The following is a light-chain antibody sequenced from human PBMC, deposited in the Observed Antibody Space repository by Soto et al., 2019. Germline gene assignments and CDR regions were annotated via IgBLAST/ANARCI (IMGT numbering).Light chain of an antibody. J-gene: IGKJ2*01. CDR2: GAS. CDR3: QQYKDWPPYT. Sequence: EILMTQSQATLSFSPGERATLSCRASQRISSNVAWYQQKPGQAPRLLIYGASTRATGVPARFSGDGSGTESTLTISSLQSEDFAVYFCQQYKDWPPYTFGQGTKLEIK. CDR1: QRISSN. V-gene: IGKV3-15*01.